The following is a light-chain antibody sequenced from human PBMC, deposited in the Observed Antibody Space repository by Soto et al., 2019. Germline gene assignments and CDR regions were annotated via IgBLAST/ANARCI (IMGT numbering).Light chain of an antibody. V-gene: IGKV3-15*01. CDR2: GAS. J-gene: IGKJ4*01. CDR1: QSVSSN. Sequence: EIVMTQSPATLSVSPGERATLSCRASQSVSSNLAWSQQKPGQAPRLLIYGASTRATGIPARFSGSGSGTEFTLTISSLQSEDFAVYYCQQYNNWPTLTFGGGTKVEIK. CDR3: QQYNNWPTLT.